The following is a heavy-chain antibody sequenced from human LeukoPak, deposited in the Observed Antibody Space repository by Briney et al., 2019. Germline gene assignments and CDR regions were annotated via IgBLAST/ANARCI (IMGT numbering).Heavy chain of an antibody. D-gene: IGHD3-10*01. V-gene: IGHV3-21*04. Sequence: GGSLRLSCAASGFSFSAYSMNWVRQAPGKGLEWVSFLSGSGIYADYAESVKGRFTISRDNAKNSLFLQMNSLRPEDTALYYCTKDMNYYGSESHYGMDVWGQGTTVTVPS. CDR1: GFSFSAYS. CDR2: LSGSGIYA. CDR3: TKDMNYYGSESHYGMDV. J-gene: IGHJ6*02.